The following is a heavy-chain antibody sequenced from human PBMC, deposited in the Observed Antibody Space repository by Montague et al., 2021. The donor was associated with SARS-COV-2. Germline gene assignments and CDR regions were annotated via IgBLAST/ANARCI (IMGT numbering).Heavy chain of an antibody. CDR2: IKQDGSEK. D-gene: IGHD2-2*02. CDR1: GFTFSSYW. V-gene: IGHV3-7*01. Sequence: SLRLSCAASGFTFSSYWMSWVRQAPGKGLEWVANIKQDGSEKYYVDSVKGRFTISRDNAKNSLYLQMNGLRAEDTAVYYCARDSGQPLLYGSPYYYYGMDVWGQGTTVTVSS. J-gene: IGHJ6*02. CDR3: ARDSGQPLLYGSPYYYYGMDV.